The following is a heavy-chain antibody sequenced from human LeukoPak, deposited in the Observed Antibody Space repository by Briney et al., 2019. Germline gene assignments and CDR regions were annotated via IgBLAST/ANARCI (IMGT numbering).Heavy chain of an antibody. CDR3: ATAPSSFNYYYYMDV. Sequence: PSETLPLTCTVSGGSISSGSYYWSWIRQPAGKGLEWIGRIYTSGSTNYNPSLKSRVTISVDTSKNQFSLKLSSVTAADTAVYYCATAPSSFNYYYYMDVWGKGTTVTVSS. J-gene: IGHJ6*03. CDR2: IYTSGST. CDR1: GGSISSGSYY. D-gene: IGHD6-6*01. V-gene: IGHV4-61*02.